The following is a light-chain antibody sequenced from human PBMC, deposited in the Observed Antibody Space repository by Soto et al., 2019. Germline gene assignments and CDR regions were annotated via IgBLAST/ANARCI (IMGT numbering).Light chain of an antibody. Sequence: DIPMTQSPSTLYAAEGDRVTITCRASQSVSAWLAWYQQKPGKAPKLLIYKASTLETGVPSRFSGSGYGAEFTLTISSLQPDDLGTYYCQQYRSYPWTFGQGTKVEIK. CDR2: KAS. CDR1: QSVSAW. J-gene: IGKJ1*01. V-gene: IGKV1-5*03. CDR3: QQYRSYPWT.